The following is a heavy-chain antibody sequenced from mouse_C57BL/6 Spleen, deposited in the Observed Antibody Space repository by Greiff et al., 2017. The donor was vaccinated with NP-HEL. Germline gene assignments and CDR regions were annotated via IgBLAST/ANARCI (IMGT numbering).Heavy chain of an antibody. V-gene: IGHV7-1*01. CDR2: SRNKANDYTT. CDR1: GFTFSDFY. J-gene: IGHJ3*01. D-gene: IGHD2-1*01. CDR3: ARGYGNLGAY. Sequence: EVKLMESGGGLVQSGRSLRLSCATSGFTFSDFYMEWVRQAPGKGLEWIAASRNKANDYTTEYSASVKGRFIVSRDTSQSILYLQMNALRAEDTAIYYCARGYGNLGAYWGQGTLVTVSA.